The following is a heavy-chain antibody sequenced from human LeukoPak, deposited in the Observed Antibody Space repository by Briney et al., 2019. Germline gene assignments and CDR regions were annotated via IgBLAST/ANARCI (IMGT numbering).Heavy chain of an antibody. CDR3: ARAYFYSNYRMRYYYMDV. V-gene: IGHV3-7*01. CDR1: GFTFSSYW. D-gene: IGHD4-11*01. CDR2: IKQDGSEE. Sequence: PGGSLRLSCAASGFTFSSYWMSWVRQAPGKGLEWVANIKQDGSEEYYVDSVKGRFTISRDNAKNSLCLQMNSLRAEDTAVYYGARAYFYSNYRMRYYYMDVWGKGPTVTVSS. J-gene: IGHJ6*03.